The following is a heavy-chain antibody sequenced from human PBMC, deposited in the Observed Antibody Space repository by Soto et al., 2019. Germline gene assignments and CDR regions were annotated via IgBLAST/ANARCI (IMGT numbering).Heavy chain of an antibody. Sequence: GGSLRLSCAASGFTFSSYAMSWVRQAPGKGLEWVSAISGSGGSTYYADSVKGRFTISRDNSKNTLYLQMNSLRVEDTAVYYCANVRTGTTPYFDYWGQGTLVTVSS. CDR3: ANVRTGTTPYFDY. D-gene: IGHD1-1*01. J-gene: IGHJ4*02. CDR2: ISGSGGST. V-gene: IGHV3-23*01. CDR1: GFTFSSYA.